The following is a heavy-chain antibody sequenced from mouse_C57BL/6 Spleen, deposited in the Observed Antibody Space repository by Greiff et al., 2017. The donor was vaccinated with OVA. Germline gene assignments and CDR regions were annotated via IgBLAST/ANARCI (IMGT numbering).Heavy chain of an antibody. CDR3: ARGDYGSSGGFAY. D-gene: IGHD1-1*01. Sequence: VQLQQPGAELVRPGSSVKLSCKASGYTFTSYWMDWVQQRPGQGLEWIGNIYPSDSETHYNQKFKDKATLTVDKSSSTAYMQLSSLTSEDSAVYYCARGDYGSSGGFAYWGQGTLVTVSA. J-gene: IGHJ3*01. CDR1: GYTFTSYW. V-gene: IGHV1-61*01. CDR2: IYPSDSET.